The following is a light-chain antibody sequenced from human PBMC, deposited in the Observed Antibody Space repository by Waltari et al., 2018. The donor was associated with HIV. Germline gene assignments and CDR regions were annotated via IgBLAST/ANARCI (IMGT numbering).Light chain of an antibody. Sequence: QAVVTQEPSLTVSPGGTVTLTCGSSTGAVTSGHYPHWFQQKPGQAPRTLMYDTSNKHSWTPARFSGSLLGGKAALTLSGAQPEDEAEYYCLLSYSGARPVVFGGGTKLTVL. J-gene: IGLJ2*01. V-gene: IGLV7-46*01. CDR3: LLSYSGARPVV. CDR1: TGAVTSGHY. CDR2: DTS.